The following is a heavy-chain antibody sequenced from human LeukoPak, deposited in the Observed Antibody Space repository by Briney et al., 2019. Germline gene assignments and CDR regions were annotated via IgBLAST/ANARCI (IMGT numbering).Heavy chain of an antibody. D-gene: IGHD3-3*01. V-gene: IGHV3-9*03. CDR1: GFTFDDYA. Sequence: GGSLGLSCAASGFTFDDYAMHWVRQAPGKGLEWVSGISWNSGSIGYADSVEGRFTISRDNAKNSLYLQMNSLKAEDMALYYCARAAILDAFDIWGQGTMVTVSS. J-gene: IGHJ3*02. CDR3: ARAAILDAFDI. CDR2: ISWNSGSI.